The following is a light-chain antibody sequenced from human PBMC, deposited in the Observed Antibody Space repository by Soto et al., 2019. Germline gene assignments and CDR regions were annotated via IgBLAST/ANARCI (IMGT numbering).Light chain of an antibody. CDR2: AAS. J-gene: IGKJ4*01. CDR1: QGISSY. CDR3: QQYNSFPPT. V-gene: IGKV1-16*02. Sequence: DIPMTQSPSSLSASVGDRVTISCRASQGISSYLAWFQQKPGQAPKSLIYAASTLQSGVPSHFSGSGSRTDFTLTISSLQPEDFATYYCQQYNSFPPTFGGGTKVEI.